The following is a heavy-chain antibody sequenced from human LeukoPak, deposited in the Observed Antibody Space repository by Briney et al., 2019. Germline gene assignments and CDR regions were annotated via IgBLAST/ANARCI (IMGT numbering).Heavy chain of an antibody. Sequence: PGGSLRLSCSASGFTFSSYAMHWVRQAPGKGLEYVSAISSNGGSTYYADSVKGRFTISRDNAKNSLYLQMNSLRAEDTAVYYCARDRAGYCSSTSCYASWFDPWGQGTLVTVSS. V-gene: IGHV3-64*04. J-gene: IGHJ5*02. CDR2: ISSNGGST. D-gene: IGHD2-2*03. CDR1: GFTFSSYA. CDR3: ARDRAGYCSSTSCYASWFDP.